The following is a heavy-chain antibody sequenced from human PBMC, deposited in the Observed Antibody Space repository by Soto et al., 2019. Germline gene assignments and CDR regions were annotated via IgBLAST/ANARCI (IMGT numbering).Heavy chain of an antibody. CDR3: ARLVAAPRGYWFDP. CDR2: IYYSGST. CDR1: GGSISSYY. J-gene: IGHJ5*02. D-gene: IGHD6-6*01. V-gene: IGHV4-59*01. Sequence: SETLSLTCTVSGGSISSYYWSWIRQSPGKGLEWIGYIYYSGSTNYNPSLKSRVTISVETSKNQFSLKLSSVTAADTAVYYCARLVAAPRGYWFDPWGQGTLVTVSS.